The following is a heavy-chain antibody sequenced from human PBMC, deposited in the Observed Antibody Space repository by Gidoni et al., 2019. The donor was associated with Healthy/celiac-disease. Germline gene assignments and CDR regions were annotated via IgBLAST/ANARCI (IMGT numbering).Heavy chain of an antibody. J-gene: IGHJ4*02. V-gene: IGHV3-30-3*01. Sequence: QVQLVESGGGVVQPGRSLRLSCAASGFTFSSYAMHWVRQAPGKGLEWVAVISYDGSNKYYADSVKGRFTISRDNSKNTLYLQMNSLRAEDTAVYYCARALTMVRGVPLTNWGQGTLVTVSS. CDR1: GFTFSSYA. CDR2: ISYDGSNK. D-gene: IGHD3-10*01. CDR3: ARALTMVRGVPLTN.